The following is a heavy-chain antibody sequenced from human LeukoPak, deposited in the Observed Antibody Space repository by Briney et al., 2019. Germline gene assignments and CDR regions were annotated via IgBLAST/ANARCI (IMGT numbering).Heavy chain of an antibody. CDR1: GYTFTIYD. Sequence: ASVKVSCKASGYTFTIYDINWVRQATGQGLEWMGWMNPNSGNTGYAQKFQGRVTMTRNTSISTAYMELSSLRSEDTAVYYCARGRRIAVAGTRKYYFDYWGQGTLVTVSS. CDR2: MNPNSGNT. D-gene: IGHD6-19*01. V-gene: IGHV1-8*01. J-gene: IGHJ4*02. CDR3: ARGRRIAVAGTRKYYFDY.